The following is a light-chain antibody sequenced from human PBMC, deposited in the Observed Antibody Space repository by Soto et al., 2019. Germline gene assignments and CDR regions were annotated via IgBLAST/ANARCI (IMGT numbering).Light chain of an antibody. CDR3: GSYAGVNTDV. CDR2: EVT. Sequence: QSALTQPPSASGSPGQSVTISCTGTSSDIGAYNFVSWFQQHPGKATKLLIYEVTQRPSGVPDLFSGSNSGYTASPTVSVLQADDEAYYYCGSYAGVNTDVFGTATKVTVL. V-gene: IGLV2-8*01. J-gene: IGLJ1*01. CDR1: SSDIGAYNF.